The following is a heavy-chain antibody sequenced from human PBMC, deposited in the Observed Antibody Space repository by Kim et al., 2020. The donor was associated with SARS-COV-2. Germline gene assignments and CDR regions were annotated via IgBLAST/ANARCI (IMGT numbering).Heavy chain of an antibody. CDR2: VYTSGAT. J-gene: IGHJ5*02. D-gene: IGHD1-1*01. CDR3: ARVTDPRYKYFDP. V-gene: IGHV4-4*07. Sequence: SETLSLTCTVSGGSINSYYWTWIRQPAGKGLEWIGRVYTSGATNYNPSLKSRVSMSVDTSKNQFSLRLSSVTAADTAVYYCARVTDPRYKYFDPWGQGT. CDR1: GGSINSYY.